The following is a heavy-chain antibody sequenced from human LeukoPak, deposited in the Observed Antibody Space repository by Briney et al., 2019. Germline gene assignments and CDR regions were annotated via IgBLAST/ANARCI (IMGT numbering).Heavy chain of an antibody. CDR1: GFTFSSYA. V-gene: IGHV3-23*01. CDR3: AKDSRGRFLEWLSNKYYFDY. Sequence: GGSLRLSCAASGFTFSSYAMSWVRQAPGKGLEWVSAISGSGGSTYYADSVKGRFTISRDNSKNTLYLQMNSPRAEDTAVYYCAKDSRGRFLEWLSNKYYFDYWGQGTLVTVSS. D-gene: IGHD3-3*01. CDR2: ISGSGGST. J-gene: IGHJ4*02.